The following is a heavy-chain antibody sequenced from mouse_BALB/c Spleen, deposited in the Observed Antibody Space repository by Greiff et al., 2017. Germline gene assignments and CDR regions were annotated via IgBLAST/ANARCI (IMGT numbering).Heavy chain of an antibody. D-gene: IGHD3-2*01. J-gene: IGHJ3*01. V-gene: IGHV1S29*02. CDR2: IYPYNGGT. CDR3: ASPRQLGLGFAY. Sequence: VQLKESGPELVKPGASVKISCKASGYTFTDYNMHWVKQSHGKSLEWIGYIYPYNGGTGYNQKFKSKATLTVDNSSSTAYMELRSLTSEDSAVYYCASPRQLGLGFAYWGQGTLVTVSA. CDR1: GYTFTDYN.